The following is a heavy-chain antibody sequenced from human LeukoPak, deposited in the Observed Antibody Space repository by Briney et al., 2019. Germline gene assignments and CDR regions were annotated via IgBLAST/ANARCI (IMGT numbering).Heavy chain of an antibody. CDR2: ISWNSGSI. V-gene: IGHV3-9*01. D-gene: IGHD6-13*01. CDR3: AGSSSSWYDDY. J-gene: IGHJ4*02. CDR1: GFTFDDYA. Sequence: GGSLRLSCAASGFTFDDYAMHWVRQAPGKGLEWVSGISWNSGSIGYADSVKGRFTISRDNAKNSLYLQMSSLRAEDTALYYCAGSSSSWYDDYWGQGTLVTVSS.